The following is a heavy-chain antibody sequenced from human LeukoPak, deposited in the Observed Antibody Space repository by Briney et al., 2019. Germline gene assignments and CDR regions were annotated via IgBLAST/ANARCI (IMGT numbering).Heavy chain of an antibody. CDR3: ARGCNYDILTGYNFDY. J-gene: IGHJ4*02. CDR2: IKHDGSDK. V-gene: IGHV3-7*03. CDR1: GFTFSNYW. D-gene: IGHD3-9*01. Sequence: GGSLRLSCAASGFTFSNYWMSWVRQAPGKGLEWVAIIKHDGSDKYYVDSVKGRFTIARDSAKNPLNLKMNSLRAEETAVYYSARGCNYDILTGYNFDYWGQGTLVTVSS.